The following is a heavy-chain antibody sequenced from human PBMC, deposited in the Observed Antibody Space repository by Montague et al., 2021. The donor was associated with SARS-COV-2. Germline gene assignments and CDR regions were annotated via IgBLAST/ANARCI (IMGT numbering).Heavy chain of an antibody. CDR3: ARDQGRRLEAGGLSDY. CDR1: GGSISSYY. J-gene: IGHJ4*02. Sequence: SETLSLTCTVSGGSISSYYWSWIRQPPGKGMEWIGYIYYSGSTNYNPSLKSRVTISVDTSKNQFSLKLSSVTAADTAVYYCARDQGRRLEAGGLSDYWGQGTLVTVSS. V-gene: IGHV4-59*01. D-gene: IGHD5-24*01. CDR2: IYYSGST.